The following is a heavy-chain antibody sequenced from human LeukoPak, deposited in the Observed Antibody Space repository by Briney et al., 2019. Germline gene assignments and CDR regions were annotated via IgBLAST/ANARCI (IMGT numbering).Heavy chain of an antibody. V-gene: IGHV3-30*04. CDR3: ARDLQYLLLMGEIDY. J-gene: IGHJ4*02. Sequence: PGGSLRLSCAASGFSFSTYAMHWVRQAPGKGLEWVALISYDGSNKYYADSVKGRFTISRDNSKNTLYLQMHSLRADDTAVYYCARDLQYLLLMGEIDYWGQETLVTVSS. CDR1: GFSFSTYA. CDR2: ISYDGSNK. D-gene: IGHD2-2*01.